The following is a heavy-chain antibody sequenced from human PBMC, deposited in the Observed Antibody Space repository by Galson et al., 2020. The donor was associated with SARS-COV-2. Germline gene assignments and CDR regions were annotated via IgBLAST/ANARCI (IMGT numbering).Heavy chain of an antibody. CDR1: GYPISSGYS. V-gene: IGHV4-38-2*02. CDR3: ARDGYDSGSFDY. D-gene: IGHD3-10*01. Sequence: SETLSLTCTASGYPISSGYSWGWIRQSPGKGLEWIGNFYHGGSTYHSPSLRSRVTISVDTSKNQFSLKLSSVTAADTAVCFCARDGYDSGSFDYWGQGTPVTVSS. CDR2: FYHGGST. J-gene: IGHJ4*02.